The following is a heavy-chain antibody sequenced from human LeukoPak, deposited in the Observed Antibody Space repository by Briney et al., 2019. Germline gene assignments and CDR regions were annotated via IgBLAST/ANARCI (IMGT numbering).Heavy chain of an antibody. Sequence: PSETLSLTCAVYGGSFSGYYWSWIRQPPGKGLEWIGEINHSGSTNYNPSLKSRVTISVDTSKNQFSLKLSSVPAADTAVYYCATRYYGSGHINWFDPWGQGTLVTVSS. CDR2: INHSGST. D-gene: IGHD3-10*01. V-gene: IGHV4-34*01. CDR1: GGSFSGYY. CDR3: ATRYYGSGHINWFDP. J-gene: IGHJ5*02.